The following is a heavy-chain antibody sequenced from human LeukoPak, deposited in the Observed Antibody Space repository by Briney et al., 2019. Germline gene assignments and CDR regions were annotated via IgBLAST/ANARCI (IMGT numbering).Heavy chain of an antibody. CDR1: GGSINFYY. V-gene: IGHV4-4*07. CDR2: IYSTGST. CDR3: ARAARPLYSSGWYRLDY. Sequence: SETLSLTCTVSGGSINFYYWSWIRQRAGKGLEWIGRIYSTGSTNYSPSLKSRVTMSVDKSKNQFSLNLSSVTAADTALYYCARAARPLYSSGWYRLDYWGQGTLVTVSS. J-gene: IGHJ4*02. D-gene: IGHD6-19*01.